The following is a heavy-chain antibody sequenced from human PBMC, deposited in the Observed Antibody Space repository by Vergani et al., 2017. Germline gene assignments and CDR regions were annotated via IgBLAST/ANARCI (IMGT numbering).Heavy chain of an antibody. Sequence: VQLLESGGGLVQPGGSLRLSCAASGFTFSSYAMSWVRQAPGKGLEWVGEINHSGSTNYNPSLKSRVTISVDKSKNQLSLKLSSVTAADKAVYYCARERRNRFATALDYWGQGTLVTVSS. D-gene: IGHD6-25*01. CDR3: ARERRNRFATALDY. CDR1: GFTFSSYAM. J-gene: IGHJ4*02. CDR2: INHSGST. V-gene: IGHV4-4*02.